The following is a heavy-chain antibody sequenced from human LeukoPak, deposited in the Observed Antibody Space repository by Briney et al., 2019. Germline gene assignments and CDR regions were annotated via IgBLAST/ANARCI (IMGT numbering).Heavy chain of an antibody. V-gene: IGHV1-69*04. CDR1: GGTFSSYA. Sequence: ASVKVSCKASGGTFSSYAISWVRQAPGQGLEWMGRIIPILGIANYAQKFQGRVTITADKSTSTAYMELSSLRSEDTAVYYCARVRDCSGGSCSSAHDYWGQGTLVTVSS. CDR2: IIPILGIA. J-gene: IGHJ4*02. CDR3: ARVRDCSGGSCSSAHDY. D-gene: IGHD2-15*01.